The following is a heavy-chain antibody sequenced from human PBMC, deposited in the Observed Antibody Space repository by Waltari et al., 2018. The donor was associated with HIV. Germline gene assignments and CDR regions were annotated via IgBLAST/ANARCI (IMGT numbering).Heavy chain of an antibody. CDR1: GCTFDVYA. Sequence: EVQLVEAGGGLVEHGRALRPTCSASGCTFDVYAMHWGRQAPGKGLEWVSGISWNSGSKGYADSVKGRFTITRDNAKNSLYLQMNSLKAEDTALYYCAKDRGTGTTVYYYYGMDVWGQGTTVTVSS. V-gene: IGHV3-9*01. D-gene: IGHD1-7*01. CDR3: AKDRGTGTTVYYYYGMDV. J-gene: IGHJ6*02. CDR2: ISWNSGSK.